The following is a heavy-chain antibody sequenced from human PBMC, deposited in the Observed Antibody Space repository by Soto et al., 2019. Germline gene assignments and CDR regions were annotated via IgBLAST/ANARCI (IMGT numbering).Heavy chain of an antibody. CDR2: IYHSGST. D-gene: IGHD2-15*01. CDR3: ETGTGGYCRD. Sequence: QVQLQESGPGLVKPSGTLSLTCAVSSGSISSSNWWSWVRQPPGKGLEWIGEIYHSGSTNYNPSLKSRVTISVEKYTNQFSLKRSSVTAADTDVYYCETGTGGYCRDWGLGTLVTVSS. CDR1: SGSISSSNW. V-gene: IGHV4-4*02. J-gene: IGHJ4*02.